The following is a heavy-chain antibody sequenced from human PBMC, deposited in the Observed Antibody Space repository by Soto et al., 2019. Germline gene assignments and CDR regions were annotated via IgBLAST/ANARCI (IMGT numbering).Heavy chain of an antibody. J-gene: IGHJ6*02. V-gene: IGHV3-21*01. CDR1: GFTFSSYS. CDR3: AGGAGTAKGPAFYAGGMDA. CDR2: ISSSSSYI. Sequence: EVQLVESGGGLVKPGGSLRLSCAASGFTFSSYSMNWVRQAPGKGLEWVSSISSSSSYIYYADSVKGRFTISRDNAKNSLYAQMNSLRAEDRAVYYSAGGAGTAKGPAFYAGGMDAWGQGPTVTVSS. D-gene: IGHD6-19*01.